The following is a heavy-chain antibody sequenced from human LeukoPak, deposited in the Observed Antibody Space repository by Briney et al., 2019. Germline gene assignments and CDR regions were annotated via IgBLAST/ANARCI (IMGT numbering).Heavy chain of an antibody. V-gene: IGHV3-30*18. J-gene: IGHJ5*02. CDR3: AKAVYGTNPGRGALNWFDP. D-gene: IGHD2-8*01. Sequence: GRSLRLSCAPSGFTFSSYGMHWVRQAPGKGLEWVAVISYDGSNKYYADSVKGQFTISRDNSKNPVYLQMNSLRVEDTAVYYCAKAVYGTNPGRGALNWFDPWGQGTLVTVSS. CDR2: ISYDGSNK. CDR1: GFTFSSYG.